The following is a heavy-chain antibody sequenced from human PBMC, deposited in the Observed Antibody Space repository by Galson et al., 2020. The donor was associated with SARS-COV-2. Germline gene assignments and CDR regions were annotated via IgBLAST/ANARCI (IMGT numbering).Heavy chain of an antibody. Sequence: GESLKISCAASGFNFSSYAMHWVRQAPGEGLEWVAVISYDGSNKYYADSVKGRFTISRDNSKNTLYLQMNSLRAEDTAVYYCARETITLVDYWGQGTLVTVSS. CDR1: GFNFSSYA. CDR2: ISYDGSNK. J-gene: IGHJ4*02. D-gene: IGHD3-10*01. V-gene: IGHV3-30*01. CDR3: ARETITLVDY.